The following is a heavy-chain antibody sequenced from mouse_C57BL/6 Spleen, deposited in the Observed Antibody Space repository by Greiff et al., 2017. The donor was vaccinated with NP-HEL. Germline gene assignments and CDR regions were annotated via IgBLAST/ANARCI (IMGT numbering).Heavy chain of an antibody. D-gene: IGHD2-2*01. Sequence: QVQLQQSGAELVKPGASVKLSCKASGYTFTSYWMQWVKQRPGQGLEWIGEIDPSDSYTNYNKKFKGKATLTVNTSSSTAYMQLSSLTSEDSAVYYCARGGLRGYYFDYWGQGTTLTVSS. V-gene: IGHV1-50*01. CDR3: ARGGLRGYYFDY. CDR1: GYTFTSYW. J-gene: IGHJ2*01. CDR2: IDPSDSYT.